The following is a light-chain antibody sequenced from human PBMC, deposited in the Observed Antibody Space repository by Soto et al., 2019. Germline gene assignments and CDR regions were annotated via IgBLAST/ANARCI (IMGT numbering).Light chain of an antibody. V-gene: IGLV2-14*01. Sequence: QSALTQPASLSGSPGQSITISCTGTSSDIGAYDYVSWFQQHPGKAPKLMISEVNNRPSGVSNRFSGSKSGNTASLTISGLRAEDEADYYCNSYTSSSTGVFGTGTKLTVL. CDR1: SSDIGAYDY. CDR3: NSYTSSSTGV. CDR2: EVN. J-gene: IGLJ1*01.